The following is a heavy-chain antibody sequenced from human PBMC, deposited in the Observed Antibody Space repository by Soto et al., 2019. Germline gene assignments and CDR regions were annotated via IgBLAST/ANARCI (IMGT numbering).Heavy chain of an antibody. CDR1: GVTVSSDAYY. D-gene: IGHD3-16*02. CDR3: ARYRFSGNKWPKFDY. Sequence: LSLTCTVSGVTVSSDAYYWSWIRQHPGKGLEWIGNIYHTGSHYYSPSLKSRVVIALDTSNNQFSLTLTSDTAADTAVYYCARYRFSGNKWPKFDYWGRGTLVTVAS. CDR2: IYHTGSH. V-gene: IGHV4-31*03. J-gene: IGHJ4*02.